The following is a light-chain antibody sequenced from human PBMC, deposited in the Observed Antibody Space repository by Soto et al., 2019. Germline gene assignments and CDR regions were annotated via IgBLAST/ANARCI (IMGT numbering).Light chain of an antibody. Sequence: EIVLTQSPGTLSLSPGEGATLSCRASQSVSSNYLAWYQQKPGQAPRLLIHAASRRAIGIPDRFSGSGSGTDFILTITRLEPEDFAVYYCQQYGSSPPFPFGPGTKVDMK. CDR2: AAS. CDR3: QQYGSSPPFP. J-gene: IGKJ3*01. CDR1: QSVSSNY. V-gene: IGKV3-20*01.